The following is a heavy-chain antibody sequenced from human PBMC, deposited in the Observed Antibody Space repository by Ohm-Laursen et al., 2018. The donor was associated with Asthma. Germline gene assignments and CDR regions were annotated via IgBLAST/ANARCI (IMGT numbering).Heavy chain of an antibody. V-gene: IGHV3-23*01. CDR2: MNGSGAIT. J-gene: IGHJ4*02. CDR3: ARDVMDWYSPALDF. CDR1: GFTFSSYS. Sequence: SLRLSCSASGFTFSSYSMNWVRQAPGKGLEWVSVMNGSGAITYYADSVKGRFTISRDNSKNTLFLQMNSLRADDTALYYCARDVMDWYSPALDFWGQGSLVTVSS. D-gene: IGHD3/OR15-3a*01.